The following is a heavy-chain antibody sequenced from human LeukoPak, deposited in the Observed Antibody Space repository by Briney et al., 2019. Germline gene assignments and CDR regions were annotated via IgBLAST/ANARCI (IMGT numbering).Heavy chain of an antibody. V-gene: IGHV4-39*01. Sequence: SETLSLTCTVSGGSISSSSYYWGWIRQPPGKGLDWIGSFYYSGNTNYNPSLRSRVTISVDTSKNQFSLKLSSVTAADTAVYYCARQPRLRWWFDPWGQGTLVTVSS. J-gene: IGHJ5*02. CDR1: GGSISSSSYY. CDR3: ARQPRLRWWFDP. D-gene: IGHD3-16*02. CDR2: FYYSGNT.